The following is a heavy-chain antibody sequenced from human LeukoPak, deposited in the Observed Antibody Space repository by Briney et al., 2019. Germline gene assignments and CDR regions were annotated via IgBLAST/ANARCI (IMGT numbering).Heavy chain of an antibody. J-gene: IGHJ4*02. CDR3: AKDRRIAVAGFSFDY. V-gene: IGHV3-9*01. D-gene: IGHD6-19*01. CDR2: ISWNSGSI. Sequence: GGSLRLSCAASGFTFDDYAMHWVRQAPGKGLEWVSGISWNSGSIGYADSVKGRFTISRDNAKNSLYLQMNSLRAEDTALYYCAKDRRIAVAGFSFDYWGQGTLVTVSS. CDR1: GFTFDDYA.